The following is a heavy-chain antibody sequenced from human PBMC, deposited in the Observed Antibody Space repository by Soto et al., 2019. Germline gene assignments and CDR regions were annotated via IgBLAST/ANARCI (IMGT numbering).Heavy chain of an antibody. V-gene: IGHV3-33*01. J-gene: IGHJ6*02. CDR3: ARDIWFDYYYGMDV. Sequence: GGSLRLSCAASGFTFSSYGMHWVRQAPGKGLEWVAVIWYDGSNKYYADSVKGRFTISRDNSKNTLYLQMNSLRAEDTAVYYCARDIWFDYYYGMDVWGQGTTVTVSS. CDR1: GFTFSSYG. CDR2: IWYDGSNK. D-gene: IGHD3-10*01.